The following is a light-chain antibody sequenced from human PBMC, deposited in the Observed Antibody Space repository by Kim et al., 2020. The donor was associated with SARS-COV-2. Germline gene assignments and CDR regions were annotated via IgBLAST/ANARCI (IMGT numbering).Light chain of an antibody. CDR1: NIGSKS. CDR2: YDS. Sequence: SYELTQPPSVSVAPGKTANITCGGNNIGSKSVHWYQQKPGQAPVMVIYYDSDRPSGIPERFSGSNSGNTATLTISRVEAGDEADYYCQVWDSRSDLYVFGTGTKVTVL. V-gene: IGLV3-21*04. J-gene: IGLJ1*01. CDR3: QVWDSRSDLYV.